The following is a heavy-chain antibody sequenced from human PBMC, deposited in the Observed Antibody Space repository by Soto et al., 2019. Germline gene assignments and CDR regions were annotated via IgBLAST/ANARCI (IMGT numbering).Heavy chain of an antibody. V-gene: IGHV1-24*01. J-gene: IGHJ2*01. CDR1: GYTLTELS. Sequence: QVQLVQSGAEVKKPGASVKVSCKVSGYTLTELSMHWVRQAPGKGLEWMGGFDPEDGETIYAQKFQGRVTMTEDTSTDTAYMELSSLRSEDTAVYYCATAPGWNTVTTAQGYWYFDLWGRGTLVTVSS. CDR2: FDPEDGET. D-gene: IGHD4-17*01. CDR3: ATAPGWNTVTTAQGYWYFDL.